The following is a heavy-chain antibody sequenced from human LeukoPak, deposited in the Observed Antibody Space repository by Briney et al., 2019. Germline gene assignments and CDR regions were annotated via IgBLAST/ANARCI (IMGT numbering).Heavy chain of an antibody. CDR1: GFTFDGFS. Sequence: GGSLRLSCAASGFTFDGFSMHWVRQGPGRGLEWVSLIDKDGGATFYADSVRDRFTISRDNSKNSLFLQMNSLRTEDTALYYCAKEVSYSSWVSFDSWGQGTLVTVSS. J-gene: IGHJ4*02. CDR3: AKEVSYSSWVSFDS. V-gene: IGHV3-43*01. CDR2: IDKDGGAT. D-gene: IGHD5-18*01.